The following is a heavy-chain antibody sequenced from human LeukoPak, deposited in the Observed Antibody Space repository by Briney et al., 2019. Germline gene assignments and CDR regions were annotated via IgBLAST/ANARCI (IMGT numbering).Heavy chain of an antibody. D-gene: IGHD4-17*01. Sequence: GASVKVSCKVSGYTLTELSMHWVRQAPGQGLEWMGWIYPNSGGTNYAQKFQGRVTMTRDTSISTAYMELKRLRSDDTAVYYCARVRGFGDYPFDYWGLGTLVTVSS. CDR1: GYTLTELS. J-gene: IGHJ4*02. CDR3: ARVRGFGDYPFDY. V-gene: IGHV1-2*02. CDR2: IYPNSGGT.